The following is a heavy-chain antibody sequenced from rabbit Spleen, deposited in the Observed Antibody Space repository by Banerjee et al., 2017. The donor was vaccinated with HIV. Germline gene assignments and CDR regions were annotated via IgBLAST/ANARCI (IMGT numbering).Heavy chain of an antibody. D-gene: IGHD1-1*01. V-gene: IGHV1S45*01. CDR3: ARDVVGVIGWNCYL. Sequence: QEQLVESGGGLVQPEGSLTLTCKASGFSFSDRDVMCWVRQAPGKGLQWIACINASTGKPVYATWASGRFTISRTSSTTVTLRMTSLTAADRATYFCARDVVGVIGWNCYLWGPGTLVTVS. CDR1: GFSFSDRDV. CDR2: INASTGKP. J-gene: IGHJ4*01.